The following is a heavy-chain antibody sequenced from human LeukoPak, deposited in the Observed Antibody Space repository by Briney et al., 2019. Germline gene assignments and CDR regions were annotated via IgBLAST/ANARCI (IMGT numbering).Heavy chain of an antibody. J-gene: IGHJ4*02. CDR1: GGSISSGGYY. D-gene: IGHD5-12*01. CDR2: IYHSGST. V-gene: IGHV4-30-2*01. Sequence: PSQTLSLTCTVSGGSISSGGYYWSWIRQPPGKGLEWIGYIYHSGSTYYNPSLKSRVTISVDTSKNQFSLKLSSVTAADTAVYYCARDGFLDSGYGLFHYWGQGTLVTVSS. CDR3: ARDGFLDSGYGLFHY.